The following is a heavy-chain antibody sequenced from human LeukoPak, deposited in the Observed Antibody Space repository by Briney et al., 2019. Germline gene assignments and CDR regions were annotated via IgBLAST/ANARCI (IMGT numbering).Heavy chain of an antibody. CDR1: GFTFSDYG. CDR3: TRVGTAGTWTDY. J-gene: IGHJ4*02. D-gene: IGHD3/OR15-3a*01. CDR2: IWSGGSIA. Sequence: PGRSLRLSCAASGFTFSDYGMQWVRQAPGKGLECLSVIWSGGSIADYAASVRGRFTISRDNSKNTVYLQMNSLRAEDTAIYFCTRVGTAGTWTDYWGQGTLVTVSS. V-gene: IGHV3-33*03.